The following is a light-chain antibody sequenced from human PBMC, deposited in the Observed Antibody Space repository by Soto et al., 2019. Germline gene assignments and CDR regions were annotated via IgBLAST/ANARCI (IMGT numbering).Light chain of an antibody. Sequence: QSALTQPASVSGSPGQSITISCTGTSSDVGGYNYVSWYQQHPFKAPKLMIYDVSNRPSGISNRFSGSKSGNTASLTISGLQAEDEADYYCSSSPSSSTLVFGGGTKLTVL. CDR3: SSSPSSSTLV. CDR2: DVS. CDR1: SSDVGGYNY. J-gene: IGLJ2*01. V-gene: IGLV2-14*01.